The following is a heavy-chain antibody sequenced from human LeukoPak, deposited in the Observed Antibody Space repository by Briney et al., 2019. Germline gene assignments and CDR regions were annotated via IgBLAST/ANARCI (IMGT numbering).Heavy chain of an antibody. CDR1: GFTFSSYA. V-gene: IGHV3-23*01. J-gene: IGHJ3*02. CDR2: ISGSGGST. CDR3: ANGRGSYSGPDAFDI. D-gene: IGHD1-26*01. Sequence: PGGSLRLSCAASGFTFSSYAMSWVRQAPGKGLEWVSAISGSGGSTYYADSVKGRFTISRDNSKNTLYLQMNSLRAEDTAVYYCANGRGSYSGPDAFDIWGQGTMVTVSS.